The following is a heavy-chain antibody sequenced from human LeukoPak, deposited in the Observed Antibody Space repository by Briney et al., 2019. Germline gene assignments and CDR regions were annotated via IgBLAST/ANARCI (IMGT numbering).Heavy chain of an antibody. CDR2: ITASGDST. CDR3: AKQFLDFWSGYYDY. V-gene: IGHV3-23*01. D-gene: IGHD3-3*01. CDR1: GFPFSSYP. Sequence: PGGSLRLSCAGSGFPFSSYPISWVRQPPGKGLEWVSAITASGDSTYYADSVKGRFTISRDNSKNTLYLQMNSLRAEDTAVYYCAKQFLDFWSGYYDYWGQGTLVTVSS. J-gene: IGHJ4*02.